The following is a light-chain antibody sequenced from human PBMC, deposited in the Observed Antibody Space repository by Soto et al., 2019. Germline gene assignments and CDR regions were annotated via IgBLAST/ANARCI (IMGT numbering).Light chain of an antibody. CDR3: QQYGSSPWT. Sequence: EIVMTQSPATLPVSPGERATLSCRASQSVSSNLAWYQQKPGQAPRFLIYGASSRATGIPDRFSGSGSGTDFTLTISRLEPEDFAVYYCQQYGSSPWTFGQGTKVEIK. CDR2: GAS. CDR1: QSVSSN. J-gene: IGKJ1*01. V-gene: IGKV3-20*01.